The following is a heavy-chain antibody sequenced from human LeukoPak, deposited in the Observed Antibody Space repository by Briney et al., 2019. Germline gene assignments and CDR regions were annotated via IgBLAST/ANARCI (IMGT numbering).Heavy chain of an antibody. V-gene: IGHV1-2*02. D-gene: IGHD2-2*02. J-gene: IGHJ3*02. CDR3: ARTRLVPAAIHDAFDI. Sequence: ASVKVSCKASGYTFTGYYMHWVRQAPREGLEWMGCINPNSGGTNYAKKFQGRVTMTRDTSISTAYMELSRLRSDDTAVYYCARTRLVPAAIHDAFDIWGQETMVTVSS. CDR1: GYTFTGYY. CDR2: INPNSGGT.